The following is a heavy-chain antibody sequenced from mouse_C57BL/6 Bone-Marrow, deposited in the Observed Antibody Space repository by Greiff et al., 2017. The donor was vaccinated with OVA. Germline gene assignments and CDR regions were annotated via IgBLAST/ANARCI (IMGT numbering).Heavy chain of an antibody. Sequence: EVNVVESGGGLVQPGGSLSLSCAASGFTFTDYYMSWVRQPPGKALEWLGFIRNKANGYTTESSASVKGRFTISRDNSQSILYLQMNALRPEDSATYYCARYGSSPYYYAMDYWGQGTSVTVSS. V-gene: IGHV7-3*01. CDR3: ARYGSSPYYYAMDY. CDR1: GFTFTDYY. J-gene: IGHJ4*01. D-gene: IGHD1-1*01. CDR2: IRNKANGYTT.